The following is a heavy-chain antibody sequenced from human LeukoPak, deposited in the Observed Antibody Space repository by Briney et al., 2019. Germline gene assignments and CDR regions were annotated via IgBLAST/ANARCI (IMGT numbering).Heavy chain of an antibody. Sequence: GGSLRLSCAASGFTFSSYAISWVRQAPGKGLEWVSAISGSGGSTYYADSVKGRFTISRDNSKNTLYLQMNSLRAEDTAVYYCAKDTWIQLWFSIDYWGQGTLVTVS. V-gene: IGHV3-23*01. J-gene: IGHJ4*02. CDR1: GFTFSSYA. D-gene: IGHD5-18*01. CDR3: AKDTWIQLWFSIDY. CDR2: ISGSGGST.